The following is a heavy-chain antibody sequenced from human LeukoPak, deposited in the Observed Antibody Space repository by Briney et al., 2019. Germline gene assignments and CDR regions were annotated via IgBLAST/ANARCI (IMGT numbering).Heavy chain of an antibody. CDR2: IYYSGST. CDR3: ARLRADYGDYVLDY. D-gene: IGHD4-17*01. CDR1: GGSISSYH. Sequence: SETLSLTCTVSGGSISSYHWSWIRQPPGKGLEWIGSIYYSGSTYYNPSLKSRVTISVDTSKNQFSLKLSSVTAADTAVYYCARLRADYGDYVLDYWGQGTLVTVSS. V-gene: IGHV4-59*05. J-gene: IGHJ4*02.